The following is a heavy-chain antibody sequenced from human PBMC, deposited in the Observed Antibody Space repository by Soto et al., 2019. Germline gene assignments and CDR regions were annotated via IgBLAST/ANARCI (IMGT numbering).Heavy chain of an antibody. CDR1: GFTFRTYT. J-gene: IGHJ6*02. CDR3: ARDRGYDAHDYYYNAMDV. CDR2: IRGFSPYT. Sequence: GGSLRLSCISSGFTFRTYTMNWVRQAPGKGLEWVSGIRGFSPYTFYAESVKGRFTISRDNAKNSLYLQMDSLRAEDTAVYYCARDRGYDAHDYYYNAMDVWGQGTTVTVSS. D-gene: IGHD3-10*01. V-gene: IGHV3-21*01.